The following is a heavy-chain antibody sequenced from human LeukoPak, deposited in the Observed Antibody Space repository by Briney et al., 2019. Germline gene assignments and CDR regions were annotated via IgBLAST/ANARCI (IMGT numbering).Heavy chain of an antibody. D-gene: IGHD3-22*01. CDR3: ARRAPYYDSSAYYGMHAFDI. CDR2: INHSGST. J-gene: IGHJ3*02. V-gene: IGHV4-34*01. CDR1: GGSISSYY. Sequence: SETLSLTCTVSGGSISSYYWSWIRQPPGKGLEWIGEINHSGSTNYNPSLKSRVTISVDTSKNQFSLKLSSVTAADTAVYYCARRAPYYDSSAYYGMHAFDIWGQGTMVTVSS.